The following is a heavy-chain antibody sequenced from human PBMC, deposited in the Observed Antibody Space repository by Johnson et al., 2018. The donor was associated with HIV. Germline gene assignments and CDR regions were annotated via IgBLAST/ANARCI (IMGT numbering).Heavy chain of an antibody. CDR2: VNPNGGNT. D-gene: IGHD3-16*01. Sequence: EVQLLESGGGLAQPAWSPRLSCAASQFTFSNYYMNCVRQAPGNGLELVGQVNPNGGNTYLIDSDKDRFNASRGNAKNTLHLQMNSLRAEDTAVYYCARDKGLGDAFDIWGQGTMVTVSS. CDR1: QFTFSNYY. CDR3: ARDKGLGDAFDI. V-gene: IGHV3-25*05. J-gene: IGHJ3*02.